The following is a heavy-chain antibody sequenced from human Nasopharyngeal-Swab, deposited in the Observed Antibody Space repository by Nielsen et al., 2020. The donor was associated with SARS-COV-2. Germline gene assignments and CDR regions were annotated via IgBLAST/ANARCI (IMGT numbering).Heavy chain of an antibody. CDR3: ARDKGGNSPPYYFDY. V-gene: IGHV3-23*01. Sequence: VRQAPGKGLEWVSAISGSGGSTYYADSVKGRLTISRDNSKNTLYLQMNSLRAEDTAVYYCARDKGGNSPPYYFDYWGQGTLVTVSS. D-gene: IGHD4-23*01. CDR2: ISGSGGST. J-gene: IGHJ4*02.